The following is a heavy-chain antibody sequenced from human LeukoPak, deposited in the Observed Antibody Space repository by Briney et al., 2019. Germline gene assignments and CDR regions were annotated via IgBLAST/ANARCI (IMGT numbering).Heavy chain of an antibody. CDR3: AKDLSRGMIDY. D-gene: IGHD3-16*01. CDR2: ISGSGGST. J-gene: IGHJ4*02. Sequence: PGGSLRLSCAASGFTFSSYAMYRVRQAPGKGLEWVSGISGSGGSTYYADSVKGRFTISRDNSKNTLYLQMNSLRAEDTAVYYCAKDLSRGMIDYWGQGTLVTVSS. V-gene: IGHV3-23*01. CDR1: GFTFSSYA.